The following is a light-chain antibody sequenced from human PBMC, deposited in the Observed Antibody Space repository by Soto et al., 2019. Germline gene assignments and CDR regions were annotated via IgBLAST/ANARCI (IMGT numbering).Light chain of an antibody. CDR3: QQYNFWPPT. CDR2: HAS. J-gene: IGKJ4*01. V-gene: IGKV3-15*01. CDR1: QSIQSS. Sequence: RVLTQSPATLSVSPGERVTFSCRASQSIQSSLAWYQQKPGQAPRLLIYHASTGATDIPARFSGSGSGSGTEFTLTISSLQPEDIAVYYCQQYNFWPPTFGGGTKVEI.